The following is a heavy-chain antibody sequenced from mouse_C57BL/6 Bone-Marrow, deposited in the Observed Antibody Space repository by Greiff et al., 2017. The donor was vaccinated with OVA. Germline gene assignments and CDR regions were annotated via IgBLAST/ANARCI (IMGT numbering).Heavy chain of an antibody. CDR3: ASGVLRILFAY. CDR1: GYTFTSYW. Sequence: VQLQQSGAELAKPGASVKLSCKASGYTFTSYWMHWVKQRPGQGLEWIGYINPSSGYTTYNYNLKEKATLTADKSSSTAYVQLSSLTYEDSAVYYCASGVLRILFAYWGQGTTLTVSS. CDR2: INPSSGYT. D-gene: IGHD1-1*01. V-gene: IGHV1-7*01. J-gene: IGHJ2*01.